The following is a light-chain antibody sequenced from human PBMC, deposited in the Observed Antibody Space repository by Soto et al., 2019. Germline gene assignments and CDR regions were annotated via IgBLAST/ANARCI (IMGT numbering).Light chain of an antibody. V-gene: IGLV1-44*01. CDR3: AAWDDSLNGPL. J-gene: IGLJ2*01. CDR2: NNN. Sequence: QSLLTQPPSASGTPGQRVTISCSGSSSNIASNTVNWYQQLPGTAPKLLIYNNNHRPSGVLDRFSGSKSGTSASLAISGLQSEDEADYYCAAWDDSLNGPLFGGGTKLTVL. CDR1: SSNIASNT.